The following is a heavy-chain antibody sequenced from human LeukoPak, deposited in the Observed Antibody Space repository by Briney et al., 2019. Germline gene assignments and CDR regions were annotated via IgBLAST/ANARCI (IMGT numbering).Heavy chain of an antibody. CDR2: IKQDGSET. Sequence: PGGSLRLSCAASGFTFSNYWMTWVRQAPGKGLEWGANIKQDGSETYYVDSLKGRFTISRDNAENSLFLQMNSLSAEDTALYYCARGVMSGIDFLDYWGQGTLVTVSS. D-gene: IGHD1-26*01. CDR1: GFTFSNYW. J-gene: IGHJ4*02. V-gene: IGHV3-7*01. CDR3: ARGVMSGIDFLDY.